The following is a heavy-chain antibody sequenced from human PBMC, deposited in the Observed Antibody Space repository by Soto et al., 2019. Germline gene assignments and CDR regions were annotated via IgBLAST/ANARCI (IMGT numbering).Heavy chain of an antibody. V-gene: IGHV1-2*02. D-gene: IGHD1-1*01. CDR1: GYSFTAYY. J-gene: IGHJ4*02. CDR2: INPNSGGT. CDR3: AVGENWNNLFDY. Sequence: QVQLVQSGAEVKKPGASVKVSCKASGYSFTAYYMHWVRQAPGQGLEWMGWINPNSGGTNYAQNFQGRVTMTRDTSISTDSMELSRLRSDDTAVYYCAVGENWNNLFDYWGQGTLVTVSS.